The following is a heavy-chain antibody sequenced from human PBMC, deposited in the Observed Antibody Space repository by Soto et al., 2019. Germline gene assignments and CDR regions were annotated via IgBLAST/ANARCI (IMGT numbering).Heavy chain of an antibody. V-gene: IGHV3-23*01. J-gene: IGHJ5*02. D-gene: IGHD2-15*01. CDR3: AKHCSVVSCLP. CDR2: ISDSADST. Sequence: EVQLLESGGGLVQPGGSLRLSCAASRFTFSSYAMTWVRQAPGKGLVWVSAISDSADSTYYADSVRGRFTVSRDTSKNTLYLQMNSLRAEDTAVYYCAKHCSVVSCLPWGQGTLVTVSS. CDR1: RFTFSSYA.